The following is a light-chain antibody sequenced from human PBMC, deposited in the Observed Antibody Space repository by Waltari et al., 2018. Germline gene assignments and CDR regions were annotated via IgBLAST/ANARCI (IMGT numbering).Light chain of an antibody. CDR3: QTGGHGTWV. J-gene: IGLJ3*02. CDR1: SGHSSNV. Sequence: QLALTQSPSASASLGASVKLTCTLNSGHSSNVVAWLQQQPEKGPRYLMKVNSDGSHSKGDDIPDRFSGSGSGAERYLTISSLQSEDEADYDCQTGGHGTWVFGGGTKLTVL. V-gene: IGLV4-69*02. CDR2: VNSDGSH.